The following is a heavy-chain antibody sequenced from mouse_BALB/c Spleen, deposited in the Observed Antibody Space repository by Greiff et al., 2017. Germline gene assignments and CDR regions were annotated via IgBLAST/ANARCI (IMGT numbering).Heavy chain of an antibody. CDR1: GYSFTSYW. V-gene: IGHV1S126*01. J-gene: IGHJ4*01. Sequence: QVQLKESGPQLVRPGASVKISCKASGYSFTSYWMHWVKQRPGQGLEWIGMIDPSDSETRLNQKFKDKATLTVDKSSSTAYMQLSSPTSEDSAVYYCARRAATSYYYAMDYWGQGTSVTVSS. D-gene: IGHD3-1*01. CDR3: ARRAATSYYYAMDY. CDR2: IDPSDSET.